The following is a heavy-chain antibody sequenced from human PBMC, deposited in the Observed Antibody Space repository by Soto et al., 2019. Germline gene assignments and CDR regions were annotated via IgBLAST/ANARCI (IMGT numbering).Heavy chain of an antibody. CDR1: GGSIRSGGYS. CDR3: DSPYAETCIVS. Sequence: ASETLSLTCAVSGGSIRSGGYSWTWIRQPPGKGLEWIGYIYHSGNTYYNPSLKSRVIISIDRSKSQFSLKLTSVTAADTAVYYCDSPYAETCIVSRGQGTLVTVSS. CDR2: IYHSGNT. V-gene: IGHV4-30-2*01. J-gene: IGHJ1*01. D-gene: IGHD4-17*01.